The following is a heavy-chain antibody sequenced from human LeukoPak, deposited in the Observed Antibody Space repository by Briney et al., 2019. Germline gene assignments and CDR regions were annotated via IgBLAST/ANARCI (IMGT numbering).Heavy chain of an antibody. D-gene: IGHD6-13*01. J-gene: IGHJ4*02. CDR2: INPSGGST. CDR1: GYTFTSYY. V-gene: IGHV1-46*01. CDR3: ASPGYSSSWPFDY. Sequence: ASVKASCRASGYTFTSYYMHWVRQAPGQGLEWMGMINPSGGSTSYAQKFHGRVTMTRDTSTNTVYMELSSLRSEDTAAYYCASPGYSSSWPFDYWGQGTLVTVSS.